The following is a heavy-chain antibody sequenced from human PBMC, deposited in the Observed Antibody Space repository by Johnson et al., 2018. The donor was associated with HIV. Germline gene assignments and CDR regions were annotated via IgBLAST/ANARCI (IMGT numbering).Heavy chain of an antibody. CDR2: ISYDGSNK. D-gene: IGHD1-26*01. Sequence: QVQLVESGGGVVQPGRSLRLSCAASGFTFSSYGMHWVRQAPGKGLEWVAVISYDGSNKYYADSVKGRFTISRDNSKNTLYLQMGSLRAEDMAVYYCAGGGGVVGNAFDIWCQGTMVTVSS. CDR3: AGGGGVVGNAFDI. CDR1: GFTFSSYG. V-gene: IGHV3-30*03. J-gene: IGHJ3*02.